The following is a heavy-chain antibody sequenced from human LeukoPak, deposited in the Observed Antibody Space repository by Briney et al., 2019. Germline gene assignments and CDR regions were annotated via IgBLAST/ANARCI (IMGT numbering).Heavy chain of an antibody. J-gene: IGHJ3*02. V-gene: IGHV3-30*04. D-gene: IGHD3-22*01. CDR1: GFTFSSYA. CDR2: ISYDGSNK. CDR3: ARVAGYYMGDAFDI. Sequence: GGSLRLSCAASGFTFSSYAMHRVRQAPGKGLEWVAVISYDGSNKYYADSVKGRFTISRDNSKNTLYLQMNSLRAEDTAVYYCARVAGYYMGDAFDIWGQGTMVTVSS.